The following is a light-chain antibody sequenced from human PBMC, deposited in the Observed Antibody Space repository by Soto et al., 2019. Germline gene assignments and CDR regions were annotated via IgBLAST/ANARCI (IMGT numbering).Light chain of an antibody. J-gene: IGKJ4*01. CDR1: QGISSW. V-gene: IGKV1-5*03. CDR3: QRYDSYCVT. Sequence: DIQMTQSPSTLSASVGDRVTITCRASQGISSWLAWYQQKPGKAPKLLIYKASTLESGVPSRFSGSGSGTEFPLTISSLQPDDSATYYCQRYDSYCVTLGGGTRGEIK. CDR2: KAS.